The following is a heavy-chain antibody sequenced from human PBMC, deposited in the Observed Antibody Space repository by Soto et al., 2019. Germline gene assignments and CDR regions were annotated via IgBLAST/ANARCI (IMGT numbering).Heavy chain of an antibody. D-gene: IGHD6-13*01. V-gene: IGHV3-9*01. CDR1: GFTFDDYA. CDR3: AKAKPPMDIAAGDYYSYGMDV. J-gene: IGHJ6*02. CDR2: ISWNSGSI. Sequence: GGSLRLSCAASGFTFDDYAMHWVRQAPGKGLEWVSGISWNSGSIGYADSVKGRFTISRDNAKNSLYLQMNSLRAEDTALYYCAKAKPPMDIAAGDYYSYGMDVWGQGTTVTVSS.